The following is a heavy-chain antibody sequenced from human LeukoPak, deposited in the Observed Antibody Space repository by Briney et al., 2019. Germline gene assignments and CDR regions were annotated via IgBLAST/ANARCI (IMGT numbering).Heavy chain of an antibody. CDR1: GFTFSSYS. D-gene: IGHD6-19*01. Sequence: PGGSLRLSCAASGFTFSSYSMNWVRQAPGKGLEWVSSISSSSSYIYYADSVKGRFSISRDNAKNSLYLQTNSLRAEDTAVYYCARDRFTSSGWYGDYMDVWGKGTTVTVSS. J-gene: IGHJ6*03. CDR3: ARDRFTSSGWYGDYMDV. V-gene: IGHV3-21*01. CDR2: ISSSSSYI.